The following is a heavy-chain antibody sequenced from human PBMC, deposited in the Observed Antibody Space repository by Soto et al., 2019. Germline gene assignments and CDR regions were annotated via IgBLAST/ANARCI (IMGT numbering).Heavy chain of an antibody. CDR3: ARVRGYCSGGSCYSAFYYYYYMDV. V-gene: IGHV4-34*01. Sequence: QVQLQQWGAGLLKPSETLSLTCAVYGGSFSGYYWSWIRQPPGKGLEWIGEINHSGSTNYNPSLKSRVTISVDTSKNHFSLKLSSVTAADTAVYYCARVRGYCSGGSCYSAFYYYYYMDVWGKGTTVTVSS. CDR1: GGSFSGYY. D-gene: IGHD2-15*01. J-gene: IGHJ6*03. CDR2: INHSGST.